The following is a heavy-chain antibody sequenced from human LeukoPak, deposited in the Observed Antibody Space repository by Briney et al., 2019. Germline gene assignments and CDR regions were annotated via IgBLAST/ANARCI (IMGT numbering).Heavy chain of an antibody. CDR2: IYRSGGT. J-gene: IGHJ4*02. Sequence: GGSLRLSCAASGFTFSSHYISWVRQAPGKGLDWVSVIYRSGGTYFADSVRGRFTISRDDSKNTVSLQMNSLRAEDTAVYYCTRTIPPAHWGQGTLVTVSS. V-gene: IGHV3-53*01. CDR1: GFTFSSHY. D-gene: IGHD5-24*01. CDR3: TRTIPPAH.